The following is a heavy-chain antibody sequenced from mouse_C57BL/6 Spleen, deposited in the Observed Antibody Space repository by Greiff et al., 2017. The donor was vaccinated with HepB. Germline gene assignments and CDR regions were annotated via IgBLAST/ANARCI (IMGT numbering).Heavy chain of an antibody. J-gene: IGHJ2*01. Sequence: VQLKESGPELVKPGASVKIPCKASGYTFTDYNMDWVKQSHGKSLEWIGDINPNNGGTIYNQKFKGKATLTVDKSSSTAYMELRSLTSEDTAVYYCARWNYGSSGYFDYWGQGTTLTVSS. D-gene: IGHD1-1*01. CDR3: ARWNYGSSGYFDY. CDR2: INPNNGGT. V-gene: IGHV1-18*01. CDR1: GYTFTDYN.